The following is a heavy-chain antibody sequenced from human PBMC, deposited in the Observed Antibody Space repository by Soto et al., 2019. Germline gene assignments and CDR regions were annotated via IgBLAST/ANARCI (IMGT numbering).Heavy chain of an antibody. CDR3: AREYSRRDYYYGMDV. CDR1: GFTFSSYG. J-gene: IGHJ6*02. CDR2: IWYDGSNK. Sequence: GGSLRLSCAASGFTFSSYGMHWVRQAPGKGLEWVAVIWYDGSNKYYADSVKGRFTISRDNSKNTLYLQMNSLRAEDTAVYYCAREYSRRDYYYGMDVWGQGTTVTVSS. D-gene: IGHD6-13*01. V-gene: IGHV3-33*01.